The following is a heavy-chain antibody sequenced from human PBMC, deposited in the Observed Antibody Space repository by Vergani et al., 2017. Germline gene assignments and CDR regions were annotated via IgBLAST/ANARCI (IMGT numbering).Heavy chain of an antibody. CDR2: IYYSGST. CDR1: GGSISSYY. CDR3: ARVNGDEYYYYYDGMDV. Sequence: QVQLQESGPGLVKPSETLSLTCTVSGGSISSYYWSWIRQPPGKGLEWIGYIYYSGSTNYNPSLKSRVTISVDTSKNQFSLKLSSVTAADTAVYYCARVNGDEYYYYYDGMDVWGQGTTVTVSS. J-gene: IGHJ6*02. V-gene: IGHV4-59*01. D-gene: IGHD4-17*01.